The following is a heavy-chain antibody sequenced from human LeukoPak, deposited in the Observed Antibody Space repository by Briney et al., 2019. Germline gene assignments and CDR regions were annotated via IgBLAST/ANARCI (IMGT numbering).Heavy chain of an antibody. D-gene: IGHD2-2*02. V-gene: IGHV3-21*01. CDR3: AREDGWPYTFDY. Sequence: GGSLRLSCAASAFTFSSFAMTWVRQAPGKGLEWVSSISSSSSYIYYADSVKGRFTISRDNAKNSLYLQMNSLRAEDTAVYYCAREDGWPYTFDYWGQGTLVTVSS. J-gene: IGHJ4*02. CDR2: ISSSSSYI. CDR1: AFTFSSFA.